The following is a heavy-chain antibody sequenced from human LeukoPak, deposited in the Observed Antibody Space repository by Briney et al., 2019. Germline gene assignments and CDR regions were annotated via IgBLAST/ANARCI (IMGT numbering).Heavy chain of an antibody. CDR1: GYTFTGYY. V-gene: IGHV1-2*02. CDR2: INPNSGGT. CDR3: ARDKKYSSSDRYFQH. J-gene: IGHJ1*01. Sequence: ASVKVSCKASGYTFTGYYMHWVRQAPGQGLEWMGWINPNSGGTNYAQKFQGRVTMTRDTSISTAYMELSRLRSDDTAVYYCARDKKYSSSDRYFQHWGQGTLVTVSS. D-gene: IGHD3-22*01.